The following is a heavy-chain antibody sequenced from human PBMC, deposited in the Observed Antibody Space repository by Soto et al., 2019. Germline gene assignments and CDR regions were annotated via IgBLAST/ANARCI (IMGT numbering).Heavy chain of an antibody. CDR3: ARADRYYYDSSGYYY. V-gene: IGHV1-18*01. J-gene: IGHJ4*02. CDR2: ISAYNGNT. Sequence: ASVKVSCKASGYTFTSYGISWVRQAPGQGLEWMGWISAYNGNTNYAQKLQGRVTMTTDTSTSTAYMELRSLRSDDTAVYYCARADRYYYDSSGYYYWGQGTLVTVSS. D-gene: IGHD3-22*01. CDR1: GYTFTSYG.